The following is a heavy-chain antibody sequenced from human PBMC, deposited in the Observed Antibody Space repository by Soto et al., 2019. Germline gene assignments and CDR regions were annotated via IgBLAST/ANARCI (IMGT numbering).Heavy chain of an antibody. CDR3: ARSQVSSTSFEIYYYYYYGMDV. V-gene: IGHV1-69*01. CDR2: IIPITATA. J-gene: IGHJ6*02. D-gene: IGHD2-2*01. Sequence: QVQLVQSGAEVKKPGSSVKVSCKASGGTFGSYAISWVRQAPGQGLEWMGGIIPITATANYAQKFQGRVTITADASTSTASMQLSSLRSEATALYYCARSQVSSTSFEIYYYYYYGMDVWGQGTTVTVSS. CDR1: GGTFGSYA.